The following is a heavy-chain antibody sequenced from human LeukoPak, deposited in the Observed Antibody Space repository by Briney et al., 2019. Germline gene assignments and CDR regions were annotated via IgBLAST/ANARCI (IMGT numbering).Heavy chain of an antibody. D-gene: IGHD6-13*01. CDR3: ASTYSSSWYFFDH. J-gene: IGHJ4*02. Sequence: SETLSLTCTVSGGSISSYYWSWIRQPPGKGLEWIGYIYYSGSTNYNPSLKSRVTISVDTSKNQFSLKLSSVTAADTAVYYCASTYSSSWYFFDHWGQGTLVTVSS. CDR1: GGSISSYY. V-gene: IGHV4-59*08. CDR2: IYYSGST.